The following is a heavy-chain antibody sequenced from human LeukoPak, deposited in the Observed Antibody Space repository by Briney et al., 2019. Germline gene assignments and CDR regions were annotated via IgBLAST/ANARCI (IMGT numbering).Heavy chain of an antibody. J-gene: IGHJ4*02. V-gene: IGHV4-39*07. CDR1: GGSISSSSYY. CDR3: ARSGYCSSSTCYHFDY. Sequence: PSETLSLTCTVSGGSISSSSYYWGWIRQPPGKGLEWIGSIYYSGSTYYNPSLKSRVTISVDTSKNQFSLKLSSVTAADTAVYYCARSGYCSSSTCYHFDYWGQGTLVTVSS. D-gene: IGHD2-2*01. CDR2: IYYSGST.